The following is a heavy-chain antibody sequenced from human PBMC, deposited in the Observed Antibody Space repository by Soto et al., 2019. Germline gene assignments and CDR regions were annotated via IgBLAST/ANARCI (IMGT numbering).Heavy chain of an antibody. CDR1: GGSISRGGYS. D-gene: IGHD6-13*01. CDR2: IYHSGST. J-gene: IGHJ6*02. V-gene: IGHV4-30-2*01. CDR3: ARGGAAASFYYYYGMDV. Sequence: SDTLSLTCAVSGGSISRGGYSSSWIRQPPGKGLEWIGYIYHSGSTYYNPSLKSRVTISVDRSKNQFSLKLSSVTAAGTAVYYCARGGAAASFYYYYGMDVWGQGTTVTVT.